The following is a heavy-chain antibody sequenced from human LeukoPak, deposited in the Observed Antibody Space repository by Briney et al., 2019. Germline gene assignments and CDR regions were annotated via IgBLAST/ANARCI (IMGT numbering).Heavy chain of an antibody. J-gene: IGHJ4*02. CDR3: ARGSTARYYYDRSGYYRGAFDY. Sequence: GGSLRLSCAASGFTFSSCSMNWVRQAPGKGLEWVSYISSSSSTIYYADSVKGRFTISRDNAKDSLYLQMNSLRAEDTAVYYCARGSTARYYYDRSGYYRGAFDYWGQGTLVTVSS. V-gene: IGHV3-48*01. D-gene: IGHD3-22*01. CDR2: ISSSSSTI. CDR1: GFTFSSCS.